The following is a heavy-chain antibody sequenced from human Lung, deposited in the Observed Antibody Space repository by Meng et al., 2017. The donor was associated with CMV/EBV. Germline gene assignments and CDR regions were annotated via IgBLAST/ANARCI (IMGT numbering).Heavy chain of an antibody. CDR1: ARXISSYY. J-gene: IGHJ6*02. CDR3: ARGARRLNSPYHYYYGMDV. V-gene: IGHV4-59*13. CDR2: IYYSGST. Sequence: PXTXSRXRPVSARXISSYYWGWIRQPPGKGLEWIGYIYYSGSTNYNPSLKSLVTISVDTSKNQFSLKLSSVTAADTAVYYCARGARRLNSPYHYYYGMDVWXQGTTVTVSS. D-gene: IGHD5-18*01.